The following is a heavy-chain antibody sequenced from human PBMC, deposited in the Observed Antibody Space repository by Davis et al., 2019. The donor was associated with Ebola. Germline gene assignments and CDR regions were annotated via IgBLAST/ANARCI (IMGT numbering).Heavy chain of an antibody. V-gene: IGHV3-15*01. CDR3: ATEVQLPWFGDLLYGGFDP. CDR1: GFTFDNAW. J-gene: IGHJ5*02. CDR2: FKEKTDGATT. Sequence: GESLKISCAASGFTFDNAWVMWVRQAPGKGLEWVGRFKEKTDGATTEYAAPVKGRFTISRDDSRNTLYLQMNSLQTEDTAVYYCATEVQLPWFGDLLYGGFDPWGQGTLVTVSS. D-gene: IGHD3-10*01.